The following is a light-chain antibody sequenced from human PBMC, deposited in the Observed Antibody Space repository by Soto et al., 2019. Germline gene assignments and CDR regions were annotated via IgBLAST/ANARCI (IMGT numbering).Light chain of an antibody. Sequence: DIVMTQSPDSLAVSLGERATINCKSSQSVLYNSDNKNYLAWYPQKPGQPPKLLIYWAATRDSGVPNRVSGRVSGADFTLTISSLQAEYVAVYYCQQYYTTLSFGGGTKVEI. CDR1: QSVLYNSDNKNY. V-gene: IGKV4-1*01. CDR3: QQYYTTLS. CDR2: WAA. J-gene: IGKJ4*01.